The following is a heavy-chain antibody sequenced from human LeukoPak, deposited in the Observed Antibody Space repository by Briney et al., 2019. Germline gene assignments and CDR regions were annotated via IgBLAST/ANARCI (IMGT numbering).Heavy chain of an antibody. CDR1: GFTFSSYA. V-gene: IGHV4-34*01. CDR2: INHSGST. D-gene: IGHD2-15*01. J-gene: IGHJ5*02. CDR3: ASGWSKFDP. Sequence: GSLRLSCAASGFTFSSYAMSWIRQPPGKGLEWIGEINHSGSTNYNPSLKSRVTISVDTSKNQFSLKLSSVTAADTAVYYCASGWSKFDPWAREPWSPSPQ.